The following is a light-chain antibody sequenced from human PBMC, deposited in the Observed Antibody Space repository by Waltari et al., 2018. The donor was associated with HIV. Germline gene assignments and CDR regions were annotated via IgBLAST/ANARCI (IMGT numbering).Light chain of an antibody. V-gene: IGLV1-47*01. CDR1: SSNIGANY. CDR3: AAWDDSLSGWV. Sequence: QSALTQPPSTSGTPGQTVTIPCSGRSSNIGANYVSWYQQLPGTAPKLLIYRNSQRPSGVRDRFSGSKSGTSASLAINDLRSEDEAEYHCAAWDDSLSGWVFGGGTNLTVL. CDR2: RNS. J-gene: IGLJ3*02.